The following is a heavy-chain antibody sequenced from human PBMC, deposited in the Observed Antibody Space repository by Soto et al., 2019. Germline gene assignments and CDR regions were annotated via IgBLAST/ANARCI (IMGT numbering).Heavy chain of an antibody. J-gene: IGHJ1*01. V-gene: IGHV4-4*02. Sequence: PSETLSITCAVSGTSVSSSNWWSWLRQPPGKGLEWIGEIYPSGSTNYNPSLKSRVTISVDKSKNQFSLKLTSLTAADAAVYYFERGGSSDWLRLFHRWGKGTRVTVSS. CDR3: ERGGSSDWLRLFHR. CDR2: IYPSGST. D-gene: IGHD2-2*01. CDR1: GTSVSSSNW.